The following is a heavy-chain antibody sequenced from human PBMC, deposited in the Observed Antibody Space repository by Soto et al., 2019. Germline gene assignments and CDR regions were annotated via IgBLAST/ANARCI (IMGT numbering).Heavy chain of an antibody. CDR1: GGSISCGGYY. J-gene: IGHJ6*02. Sequence: PSETLSLTCTVSGGSISCGGYYWSWIRPHPGKGLEWIGYIYYSGSTYYNPSLKSRVTISVDTSKNQFSLKLSSVTAADTAVYYCARDQRQYQLLRYYYYGMDVWGQGTTVTVSS. V-gene: IGHV4-31*03. CDR2: IYYSGST. CDR3: ARDQRQYQLLRYYYYGMDV. D-gene: IGHD2-2*01.